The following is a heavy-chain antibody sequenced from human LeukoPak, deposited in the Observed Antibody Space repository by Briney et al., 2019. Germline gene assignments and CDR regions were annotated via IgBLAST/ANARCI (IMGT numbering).Heavy chain of an antibody. CDR2: IIPIFGTA. CDR3: ARSLYGYSYGDNFDY. D-gene: IGHD5-18*01. V-gene: IGHV1-69*05. CDR1: GGTFSSYA. J-gene: IGHJ4*02. Sequence: SSVKVSCQASGGTFSSYAISWVRPAPGQGVEWVGRIIPIFGTANYAQKFQGRVTITTDESTSTAYMELSSLRSEDTAVYYCARSLYGYSYGDNFDYWGQGTLVTVSS.